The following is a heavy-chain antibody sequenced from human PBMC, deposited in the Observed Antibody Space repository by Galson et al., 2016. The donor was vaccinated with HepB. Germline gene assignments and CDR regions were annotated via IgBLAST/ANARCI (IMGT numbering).Heavy chain of an antibody. V-gene: IGHV3-33*01. CDR3: ARDANWNKIYYYYVMDV. J-gene: IGHJ6*02. CDR2: LWNDGTTK. Sequence: SLRLSCAASGFTFSTYGMHWVRQAPGKGLEWVAILWNDGTTKHYADSVKGRFTISRDNSQSTLYLQMDSLRAEDTAVYYCARDANWNKIYYYYVMDVWGQGTTVTVSS. D-gene: IGHD1/OR15-1a*01. CDR1: GFTFSTYG.